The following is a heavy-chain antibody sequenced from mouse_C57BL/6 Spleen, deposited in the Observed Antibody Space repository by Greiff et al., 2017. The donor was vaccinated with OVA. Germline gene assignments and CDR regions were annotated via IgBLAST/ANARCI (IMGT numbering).Heavy chain of an antibody. CDR3: ARKFITTVVARAMDY. CDR1: GFTFSSYG. J-gene: IGHJ4*01. CDR2: ISSGGSYT. Sequence: DVKLVESGGDLVKPGGSLKLSCAASGFTFSSYGMSWVRQTPDKRLEWVATISSGGSYTYYPDSVKGRFTISRDNAKNTLYLQMSSLKSEDTAMYYCARKFITTVVARAMDYWGQGTSVTVSS. D-gene: IGHD1-1*01. V-gene: IGHV5-6*02.